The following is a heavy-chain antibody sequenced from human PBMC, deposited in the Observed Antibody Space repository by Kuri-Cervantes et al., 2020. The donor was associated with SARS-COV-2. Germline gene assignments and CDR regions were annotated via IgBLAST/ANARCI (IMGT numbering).Heavy chain of an antibody. V-gene: IGHV3-66*02. D-gene: IGHD2-2*01. Sequence: GGSLRLSCAASGFTFSSYAMSWVRQAPGKGLEWVSVSYSGGSTYYADSVKGRFTLSRDNSKNTLYLQMNSLRAEATAVYYCARGPSPDAFDIWGQGTMVTVSS. CDR3: ARGPSPDAFDI. J-gene: IGHJ3*02. CDR2: SYSGGST. CDR1: GFTFSSYA.